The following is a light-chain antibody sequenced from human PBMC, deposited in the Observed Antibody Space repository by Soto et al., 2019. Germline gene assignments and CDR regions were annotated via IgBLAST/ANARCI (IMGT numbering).Light chain of an antibody. CDR2: NND. V-gene: IGLV1-44*01. J-gene: IGLJ3*02. Sequence: QSVLTQPPSASGTPGQRVTISCSGGSSNIGSNAVNWYQQLPGTAPKVFIYNNDQRPSGVPDRLSGSKSGTSASLAISGLQSEDEADYYCAAWDDSLHGPVFGGGTKLTVL. CDR1: SSNIGSNA. CDR3: AAWDDSLHGPV.